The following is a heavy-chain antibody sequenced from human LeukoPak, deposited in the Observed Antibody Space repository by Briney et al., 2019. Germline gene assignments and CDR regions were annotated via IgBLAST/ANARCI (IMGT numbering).Heavy chain of an antibody. J-gene: IGHJ4*02. Sequence: GGSLRLSCVASGFTLSSYEMNWVRQAPGKGLEWLSYIGSSDSTTHYADSVKGRFTISRDNSKNTLYLQMNSLRAEDTAVYYCARDHRPGIAAAGTYWGQGTLVTVSS. D-gene: IGHD6-13*01. CDR2: IGSSDSTT. V-gene: IGHV3-48*03. CDR1: GFTLSSYE. CDR3: ARDHRPGIAAAGTY.